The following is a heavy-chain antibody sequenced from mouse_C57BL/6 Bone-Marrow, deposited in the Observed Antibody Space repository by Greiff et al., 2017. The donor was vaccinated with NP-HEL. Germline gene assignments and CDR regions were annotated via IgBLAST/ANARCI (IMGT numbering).Heavy chain of an antibody. V-gene: IGHV14-4*01. Sequence: EVQLQQSGAELVRPGASVKLSCTASGFNIKDDYMHWVKQRPEQGLEWIGWIDPENGDTEYASKFQGKATITADTSSNTAYLQLSNLPSEDTAVYYCTPSFSDDGYDKGYWGNGTTLTAAS. D-gene: IGHD2-2*01. CDR1: GFNIKDDY. CDR3: TPSFSDDGYDKGY. CDR2: IDPENGDT. J-gene: IGHJ2*01.